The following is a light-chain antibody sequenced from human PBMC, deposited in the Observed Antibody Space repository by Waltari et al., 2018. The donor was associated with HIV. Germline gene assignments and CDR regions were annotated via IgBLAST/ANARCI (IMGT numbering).Light chain of an antibody. CDR1: SSDVGGYNY. J-gene: IGLJ3*02. CDR2: EVS. V-gene: IGLV2-14*01. Sequence: QSALTQPASVSGSPGQSITISCTGTSSDVGGYNYVSWYQQHPGKAPKLMIYEVSNRPSGVSNRLSGAKSGNTASLTISGLHAEDEAAYYCSSYTSSSTLRVFGGGTKLTVL. CDR3: SSYTSSSTLRV.